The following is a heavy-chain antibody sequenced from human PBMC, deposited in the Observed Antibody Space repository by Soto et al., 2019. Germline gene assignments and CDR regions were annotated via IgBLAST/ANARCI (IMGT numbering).Heavy chain of an antibody. CDR3: ATPMARGVITAYYYYGMDV. CDR2: FDPEDGET. J-gene: IGHJ6*02. D-gene: IGHD3-10*01. Sequence: ASVKVSCKXSGXTLTELSMHGVGQAPGKGLEWMGGFDPEDGETIYAQKFQGRVTMTEDTSTDTAYMGLSSLRSEDTAVYYCATPMARGVITAYYYYGMDVWGQGTTVTVSS. V-gene: IGHV1-24*01. CDR1: GXTLTELS.